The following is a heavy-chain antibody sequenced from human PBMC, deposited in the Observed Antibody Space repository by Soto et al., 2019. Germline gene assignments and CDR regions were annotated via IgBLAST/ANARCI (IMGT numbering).Heavy chain of an antibody. J-gene: IGHJ6*02. Sequence: QVQLVQSGTEVKKPGASVKVSCKASGGTFSRSGFHWVRQAPGQGLEWMGMIVPSVETTNYAQKFQARVKISEDQFTSTVYMELRSLRSEDTAVYYCARCPQPPDTADPYAVDVWGQGTRVIVSS. CDR3: ARCPQPPDTADPYAVDV. V-gene: IGHV1-69*18. D-gene: IGHD5-18*01. CDR1: GGTFSRSG. CDR2: IVPSVETT.